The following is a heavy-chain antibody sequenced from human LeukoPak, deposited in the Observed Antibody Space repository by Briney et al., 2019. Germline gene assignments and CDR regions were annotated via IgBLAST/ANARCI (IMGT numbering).Heavy chain of an antibody. Sequence: ASVKVFCKASGYTFTSYDINWVRQATGQGLEWMGWMNPNSGNTGYAQKFQGRVTMTRNTSISTAYMELSSLRSEDTAVYYCARVFRRITIFGVVIPDTTRFDYWGQGTLVTVSS. J-gene: IGHJ4*02. D-gene: IGHD3-3*01. V-gene: IGHV1-8*01. CDR1: GYTFTSYD. CDR3: ARVFRRITIFGVVIPDTTRFDY. CDR2: MNPNSGNT.